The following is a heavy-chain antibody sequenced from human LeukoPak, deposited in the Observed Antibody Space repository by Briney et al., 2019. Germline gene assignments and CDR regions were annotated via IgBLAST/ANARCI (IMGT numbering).Heavy chain of an antibody. D-gene: IGHD2-8*01. CDR3: ARSSNGVYIQ. Sequence: GGSLGLSCVASGFPLRNYYMHGVGKVPGKGLVWVSRISGDGSSIFYADSVKGRFTISRDNAKNSLYVQMNSLRADDSAVYYCARSSNGVYIQWGQGTLVTVSS. CDR1: GFPLRNYY. CDR2: ISGDGSSI. J-gene: IGHJ4*02. V-gene: IGHV3-74*01.